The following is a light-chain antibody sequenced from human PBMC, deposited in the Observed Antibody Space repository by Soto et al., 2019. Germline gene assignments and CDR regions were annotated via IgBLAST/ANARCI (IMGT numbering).Light chain of an antibody. CDR1: QSVSNNY. CDR3: QQYSSLPHT. V-gene: IGKV3-20*01. CDR2: GVS. Sequence: ESVLTQSPGTLSLSPGERATLSCRATQSVSNNYFAWYQQKPGQSPRHRIYGVSSRATDIPDRFSGGGSGTYFTLTISRLEPEDFVVYYCQQYSSLPHTFGQGTKLEVK. J-gene: IGKJ2*01.